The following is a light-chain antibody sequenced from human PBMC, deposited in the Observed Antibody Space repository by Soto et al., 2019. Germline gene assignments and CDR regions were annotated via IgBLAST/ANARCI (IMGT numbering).Light chain of an antibody. CDR3: QQGSNWPRT. CDR2: DTS. J-gene: IGKJ1*01. V-gene: IGKV3-11*01. CDR1: QSISSY. Sequence: EIVLTQSQATLSLSPGERATLSCRASQSISSYLAWYQQKPGQPPRLLIHDTSNRATGIPARFSGSGSGTDFTLTISNLEPEDFAVYYCQQGSNWPRTFGQGTKVEI.